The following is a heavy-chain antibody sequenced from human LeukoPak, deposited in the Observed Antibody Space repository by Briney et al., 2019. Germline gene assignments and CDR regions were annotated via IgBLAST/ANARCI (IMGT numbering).Heavy chain of an antibody. CDR3: ARDGYCSSTSCYDVNWFDP. Sequence: ASVNVSCKSSGYTFTSYGISWVRQAPGQALEWMGWISAYNCNTNYAQKLQGRVTMTTDTSTSTAYMELRSLRSDDTAVYYCARDGYCSSTSCYDVNWFDPWGQGTLVTVSS. CDR1: GYTFTSYG. CDR2: ISAYNCNT. J-gene: IGHJ5*02. V-gene: IGHV1-18*01. D-gene: IGHD2-2*03.